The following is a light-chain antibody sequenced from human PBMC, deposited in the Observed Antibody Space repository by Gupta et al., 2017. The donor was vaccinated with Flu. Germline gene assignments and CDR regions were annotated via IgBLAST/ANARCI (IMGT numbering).Light chain of an antibody. Sequence: PSPLSAAAGARVSSTCLLSQGIRNDLGWYQQKPVKAPKLLISGGSTLKSGVPSRFSGSGSGTDFTLTISSLQPEDFATYYCLQAHNSPRTFGPGTKVEIK. CDR3: LQAHNSPRT. J-gene: IGKJ1*01. V-gene: IGKV1-6*01. CDR1: QGIRND. CDR2: GGS.